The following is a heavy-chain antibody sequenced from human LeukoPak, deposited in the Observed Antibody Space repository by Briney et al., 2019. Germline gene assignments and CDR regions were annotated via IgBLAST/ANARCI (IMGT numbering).Heavy chain of an antibody. CDR1: GGSISSSSYY. CDR2: IYYSGST. J-gene: IGHJ4*02. Sequence: PSETLSLTCTVSGGSISSSSYYWGWIRQPPGKGLEWIGSIYYSGSTYYNPSLKSRVTISVDTSKNQFSLKLSSVTAADTAVYYCANYGSGSSRSFDYWGQGTLVTVSS. V-gene: IGHV4-39*01. CDR3: ANYGSGSSRSFDY. D-gene: IGHD3-10*01.